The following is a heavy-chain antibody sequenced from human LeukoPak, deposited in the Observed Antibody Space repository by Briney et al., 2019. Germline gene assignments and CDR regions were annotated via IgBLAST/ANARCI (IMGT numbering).Heavy chain of an antibody. CDR2: ISTNGVNI. J-gene: IGHJ6*03. D-gene: IGHD6-25*01. CDR3: ARDGTPIYSTGWVYMDV. CDR1: GFTFSSYE. V-gene: IGHV3-48*03. Sequence: PGGAPRLSCAASGFTFSSYEKNRGRPGPGEGVEWVLYISTNGVNIHYADSVKGRFTISRDNAKDSLYLQMNSLRAEDTAVYYCARDGTPIYSTGWVYMDVWGKGTTVTISS.